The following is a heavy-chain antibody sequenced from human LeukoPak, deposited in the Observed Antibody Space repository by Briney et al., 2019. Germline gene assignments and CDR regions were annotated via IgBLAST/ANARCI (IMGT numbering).Heavy chain of an antibody. CDR3: ARVDRSSSSWSNWFDP. D-gene: IGHD6-6*01. J-gene: IGHJ5*02. CDR1: GYTFTGYY. V-gene: IGHV1-2*02. CDR2: INPNSGGT. Sequence: GASVKVSCKASGYTFTGYYMHWVRQAPGQGLEWMGWINPNSGGTNYAQKFQGRVTMTRDTSISTAYMELSRLRSDDTAVYYCARVDRSSSSWSNWFDPWGQGTLVTVSS.